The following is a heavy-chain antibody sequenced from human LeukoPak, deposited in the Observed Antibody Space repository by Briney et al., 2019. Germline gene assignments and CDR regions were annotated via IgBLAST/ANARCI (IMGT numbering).Heavy chain of an antibody. V-gene: IGHV4-59*11. CDR2: IFYSGST. J-gene: IGHJ4*02. CDR3: AKDLGVFPPEGGFDY. Sequence: SETLSLTCTVSGASMRRHYWSWIRQPPGKGLEWIGFIFYSGSTNYNPSLKSRVTISVDTSKNQFSLKLTSVTAADTAVYFCAKDLGVFPPEGGFDYWGQGTLVTVSS. D-gene: IGHD3-16*01. CDR1: GASMRRHY.